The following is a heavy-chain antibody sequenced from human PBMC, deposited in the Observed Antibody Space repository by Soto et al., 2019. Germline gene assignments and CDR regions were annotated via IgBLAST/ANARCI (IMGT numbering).Heavy chain of an antibody. CDR2: IWNAGNNK. CDR1: GFTFSHHS. D-gene: IGHD4-4*01. Sequence: PGGSLRLSCSGSGFTFSHHSLYWVRQAPGKGLEWVALIWNAGNNKYYADAGSVKGRFTISRDNSRNTLYLEINNARADDTAVYYCVRGPDYSNFGYFDSWGQGILVTVSS. V-gene: IGHV3-33*07. CDR3: VRGPDYSNFGYFDS. J-gene: IGHJ4*02.